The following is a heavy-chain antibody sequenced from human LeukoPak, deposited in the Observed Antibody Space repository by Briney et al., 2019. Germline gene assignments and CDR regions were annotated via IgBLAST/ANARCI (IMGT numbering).Heavy chain of an antibody. CDR1: EFTFSNYW. D-gene: IGHD3-3*01. CDR3: ARGFTIFGVVNDGFDI. CDR2: INSDGSST. Sequence: GGSLRLSCAASEFTFSNYWMHWVHQAPGKGLVWVSRINSDGSSTSYADSVKGRFTISRDNAKNTLYLQMNSLRVEDTAVYYCARGFTIFGVVNDGFDIWGQGTTVTVSS. V-gene: IGHV3-74*01. J-gene: IGHJ3*02.